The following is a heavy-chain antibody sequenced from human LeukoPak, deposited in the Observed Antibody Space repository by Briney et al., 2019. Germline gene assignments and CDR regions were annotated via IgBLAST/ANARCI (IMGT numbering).Heavy chain of an antibody. D-gene: IGHD3-10*01. CDR2: ISSNGGST. J-gene: IGHJ4*02. CDR1: GFTFISYA. V-gene: IGHV3-64D*06. CDR3: VTRQNYYGSGSSFDY. Sequence: GGSLRLSCSASGFTFISYAMHWVRQAPGKGLEYVSAISSNGGSTYYADSVKGRFTISRDNSKNTLYLQMSSLRAEDTAVYFCVTRQNYYGSGSSFDYWGQGALVTVSS.